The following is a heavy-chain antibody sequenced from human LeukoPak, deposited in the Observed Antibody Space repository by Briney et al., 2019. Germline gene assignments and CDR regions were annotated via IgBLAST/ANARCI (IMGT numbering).Heavy chain of an antibody. V-gene: IGHV3-23*01. Sequence: GGSLRLSCAASGFTFSSYAMGWVRQAPGKGLEWVSAISGSGGSTYYADSVKGRFTISRDNSKNTLYLQMNSLRAEDTAVYYCAIRPWGYYFDYWGQGTLVTVSS. CDR3: AIRPWGYYFDY. D-gene: IGHD3-16*01. CDR1: GFTFSSYA. J-gene: IGHJ4*02. CDR2: ISGSGGST.